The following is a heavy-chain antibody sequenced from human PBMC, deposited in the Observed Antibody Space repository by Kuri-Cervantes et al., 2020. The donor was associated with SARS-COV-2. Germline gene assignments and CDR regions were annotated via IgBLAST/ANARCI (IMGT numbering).Heavy chain of an antibody. J-gene: IGHJ6*02. D-gene: IGHD3-9*01. CDR1: GFTFSSYG. CDR3: ARGPYYDILTGYYTRRHYYGMDV. CDR2: INSDGSST. V-gene: IGHV3-74*01. Sequence: GESLKISCAASGFTFSSYGMHWVRQAPGKGLVWVSRINSDGSSTSYADSVKGRFTISRDNAKNTLYLQMNSLRAEDTAVYYCARGPYYDILTGYYTRRHYYGMDVWGQGTTVTVSS.